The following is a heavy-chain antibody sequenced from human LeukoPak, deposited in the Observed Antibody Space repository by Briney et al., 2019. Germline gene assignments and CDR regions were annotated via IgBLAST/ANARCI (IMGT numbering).Heavy chain of an antibody. CDR1: GFTFRSYA. CDR2: IKKDGSEK. V-gene: IGHV3-7*01. CDR3: AHGAMYQLDY. D-gene: IGHD2-2*01. Sequence: PGGSLRLSCAASGFTFRSYAMSWVRQTPGKGLEWVANIKKDGSEKYYVDSVKGRFTISRDNAKTSLYLQMNSLRAEDTAVYYCAHGAMYQLDYWGQGTLVTVSS. J-gene: IGHJ4*02.